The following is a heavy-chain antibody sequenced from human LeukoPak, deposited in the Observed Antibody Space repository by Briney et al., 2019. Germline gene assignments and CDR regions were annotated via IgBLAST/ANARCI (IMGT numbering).Heavy chain of an antibody. D-gene: IGHD4-23*01. V-gene: IGHV4-59*11. CDR2: VSYSGTT. Sequence: SETLSLTCTVSGGSISSHYWSWIRQPPGKGLEWIGYVSYSGTTYYNPSLKSRVTISVATSKNQFSLRLSSVTAADTAVYYCARSGGNSVGNWFDPWGQGTLVTVSS. J-gene: IGHJ5*02. CDR1: GGSISSHY. CDR3: ARSGGNSVGNWFDP.